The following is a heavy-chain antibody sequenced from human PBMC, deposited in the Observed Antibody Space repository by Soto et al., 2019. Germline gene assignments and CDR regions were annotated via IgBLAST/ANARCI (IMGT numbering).Heavy chain of an antibody. CDR2: INPSGGST. Sequence: ASVKVSCKASGYTFTSYYMHWVRQAPGQWLEWMGIINPSGGSTSYAQKFQGRVTMTRDTSTSTVYMELSSLRSEDTAVYYCARGAKLERRRYYFDYWGQGTLVTVSS. CDR1: GYTFTSYY. CDR3: ARGAKLERRRYYFDY. J-gene: IGHJ4*02. D-gene: IGHD1-1*01. V-gene: IGHV1-46*03.